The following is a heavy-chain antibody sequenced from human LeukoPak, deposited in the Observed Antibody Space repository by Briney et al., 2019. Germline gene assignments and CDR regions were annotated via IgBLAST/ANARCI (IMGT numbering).Heavy chain of an antibody. CDR1: GFTFNSYS. CDR2: IDSDSSTI. V-gene: IGHV3-48*01. Sequence: GGSLRLSCAASGFTFNSYSMNWVRQAPGKGLEWVSYIDSDSSTIYYADSVKGRFTISRDNAKNSLYLQMNSLRAEDTAVYYCATPFDYWGQGTLVTVSS. CDR3: ATPFDY. J-gene: IGHJ4*02.